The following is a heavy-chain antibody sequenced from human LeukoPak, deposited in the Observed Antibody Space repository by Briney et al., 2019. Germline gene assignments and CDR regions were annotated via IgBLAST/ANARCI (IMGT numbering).Heavy chain of an antibody. V-gene: IGHV3-9*03. Sequence: GGSLRFSCAASGFTFDDYAMHWVRQAPGKGLEWVSGISWNSGSIGYADSVKGRFTISRDNAKNSLYLQMNSLRAEDMALYYCTKDGGPGSYYSPSHFDYWGQGTLVTVSS. CDR1: GFTFDDYA. D-gene: IGHD3-10*01. CDR3: TKDGGPGSYYSPSHFDY. CDR2: ISWNSGSI. J-gene: IGHJ4*02.